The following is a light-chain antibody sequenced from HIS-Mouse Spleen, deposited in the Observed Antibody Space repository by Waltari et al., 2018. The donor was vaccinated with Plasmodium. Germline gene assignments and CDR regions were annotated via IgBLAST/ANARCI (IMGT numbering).Light chain of an antibody. J-gene: IGLJ3*02. Sequence: SYELTQPPSVSVSPGQTARITCSGDALPKKYAYWYQQKSGQAPVLVSYEDSKRPTGIPERFSGSSSGTRATLTISGAQVEEEADYYCYSTDSSGNHRVFGGGTKLTVL. CDR3: YSTDSSGNHRV. CDR1: ALPKKY. CDR2: EDS. V-gene: IGLV3-10*01.